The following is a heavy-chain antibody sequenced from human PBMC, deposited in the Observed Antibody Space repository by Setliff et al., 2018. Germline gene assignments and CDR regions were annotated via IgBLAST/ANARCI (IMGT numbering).Heavy chain of an antibody. CDR1: GYTLTELS. J-gene: IGHJ6*03. V-gene: IGHV1-24*01. CDR2: FDPEDGET. Sequence: ASVKVSCKVSGYTLTELSMHWVRQAPGKGLEWMGGFDPEDGETIYAQKFQGRVTMTEDTSTDTAYMELSSLRSEDTAVYYCATGSPDSYGLGYYYYYYMDVWSKGTTVTVSS. CDR3: ATGSPDSYGLGYYYYYYMDV. D-gene: IGHD5-18*01.